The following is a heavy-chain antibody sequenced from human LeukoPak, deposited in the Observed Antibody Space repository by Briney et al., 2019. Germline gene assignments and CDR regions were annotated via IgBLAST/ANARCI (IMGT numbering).Heavy chain of an antibody. Sequence: PGGSLRLSCAASGFTFDDYTMHWVRQAPGKGLEWVAGISPSGDITYYSYSVMGRFTISRDNPTSTVYLQMNSLRVEDTAEYYCVKDRDWGAFDIWGQVTMVTVSS. V-gene: IGHV3-23*01. D-gene: IGHD7-27*01. CDR2: ISPSGDIT. CDR1: GFTFDDYT. J-gene: IGHJ3*02. CDR3: VKDRDWGAFDI.